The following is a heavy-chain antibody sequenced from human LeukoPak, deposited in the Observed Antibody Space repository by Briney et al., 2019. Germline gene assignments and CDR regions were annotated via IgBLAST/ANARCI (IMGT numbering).Heavy chain of an antibody. V-gene: IGHV3-20*04. CDR1: GFTFDDYG. J-gene: IGHJ6*03. CDR3: ARLYGSGSYYYYYYYMDV. D-gene: IGHD3-10*01. Sequence: GGSLRLSCAASGFTFDDYGMSWVRQAPGKGLEWVSGINWNGGSTGYADSVKGRFTISRDNAKNSLYLQMNSLRAEDTALYYCARLYGSGSYYYYYYYMDVWGKGTTVTVSS. CDR2: INWNGGST.